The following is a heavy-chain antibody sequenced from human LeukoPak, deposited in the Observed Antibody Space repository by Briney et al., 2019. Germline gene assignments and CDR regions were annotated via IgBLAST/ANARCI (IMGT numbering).Heavy chain of an antibody. CDR2: ISGSGGST. D-gene: IGHD3-9*01. J-gene: IGHJ4*02. Sequence: GGSLRLSCAASGFTFSSYAMSWVRQAPGKGLERVSAISGSGGSTYYADSVKGRFTISRDNSKNTLYLQMNSLRAEDTAVYYCASSHVLRYFDWLLPFDYWGQGTLVTVSS. V-gene: IGHV3-23*01. CDR1: GFTFSSYA. CDR3: ASSHVLRYFDWLLPFDY.